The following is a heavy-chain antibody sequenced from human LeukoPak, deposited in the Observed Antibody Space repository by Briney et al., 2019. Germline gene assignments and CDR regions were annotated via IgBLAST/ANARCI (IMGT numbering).Heavy chain of an antibody. V-gene: IGHV1-18*01. CDR3: ASERITMVRGVKVATGFDY. CDR2: ISGYNGYT. Sequence: AAVKVSCKTSGYTFTNYGISWVRQAPGQGLEWMGWISGYNGYTNYAQKLQGRVTMTTDTSTSTAYMELSSLRSEDTAVYYCASERITMVRGVKVATGFDYWGQGTLVTVSS. J-gene: IGHJ4*02. CDR1: GYTFTNYG. D-gene: IGHD3-10*01.